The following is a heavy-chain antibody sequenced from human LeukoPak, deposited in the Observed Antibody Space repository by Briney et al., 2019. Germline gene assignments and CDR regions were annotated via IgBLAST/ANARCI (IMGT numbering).Heavy chain of an antibody. Sequence: GASVKVSCKASGYTFTSYDINWVRQATGQGLEWMGWMNPNSGNTGYAQKFQGRVTMTRNISISTAYMELSSLRSEDTAVYYCATTRGASYGYDYWGQGTLVTVSS. J-gene: IGHJ4*02. D-gene: IGHD5-18*01. CDR3: ATTRGASYGYDY. CDR1: GYTFTSYD. CDR2: MNPNSGNT. V-gene: IGHV1-8*01.